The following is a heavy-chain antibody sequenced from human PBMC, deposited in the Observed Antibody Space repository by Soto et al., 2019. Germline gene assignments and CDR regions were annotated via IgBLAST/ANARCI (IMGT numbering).Heavy chain of an antibody. CDR3: VREGRSSTSCNTGCAFDI. CDR1: GFTSWDYD. D-gene: IGHD2-2*02. Sequence: GGSLRLSCAASGFTSWDYDMSWIRQAPGKGLEWVSYISRSGNTMYYGDYVKGRFTIYRNNAENSVFLQMISLRAEDTAVYYCVREGRSSTSCNTGCAFDIWGQGTMVTVSS. V-gene: IGHV3-11*01. CDR2: ISRSGNTM. J-gene: IGHJ3*02.